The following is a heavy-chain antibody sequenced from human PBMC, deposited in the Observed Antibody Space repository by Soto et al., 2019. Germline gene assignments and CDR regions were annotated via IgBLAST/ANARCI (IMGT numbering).Heavy chain of an antibody. CDR3: AKNKSLWPGADAFDI. CDR1: GFTFDDYA. V-gene: IGHV3-9*01. CDR2: ISWDSGSI. Sequence: GGSLRLSCAASGFTFDDYAMHWVRQAPGKGLEWVSGISWDSGSIGYADSVKGRFTISRDNAKNSLYLQMNSLRAEDTALYYCAKNKSLWPGADAFDIWGQGTMVTVSS. J-gene: IGHJ3*02. D-gene: IGHD5-18*01.